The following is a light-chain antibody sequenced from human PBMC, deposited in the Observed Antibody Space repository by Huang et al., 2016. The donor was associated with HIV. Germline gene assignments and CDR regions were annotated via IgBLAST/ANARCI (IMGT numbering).Light chain of an antibody. V-gene: IGKV2-28*01. CDR3: MQALQTPNT. CDR2: LGC. CDR1: QSLLHSNGYNY. Sequence: DIVMTQSPLSLPVTPGEPASISCRSSQSLLHSNGYNYLDWYLQKPVQSPQLLIYLGCNRDSGVPDRFSGSGSGTDFTLKISRVEAEDVGIYYCMQALQTPNTFGQGTKVEIK. J-gene: IGKJ1*01.